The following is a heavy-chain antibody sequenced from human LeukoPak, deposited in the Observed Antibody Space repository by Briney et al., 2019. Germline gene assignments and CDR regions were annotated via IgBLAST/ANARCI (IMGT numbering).Heavy chain of an antibody. CDR2: IYDSGST. V-gene: IGHV4-39*01. J-gene: IGHJ4*02. D-gene: IGHD3/OR15-3a*01. CDR1: GGSISSSGYY. Sequence: SETLSLTCSVSGGSISSSGYYWGWIRQPPGKGLEWIGTIYDSGSTYYNPSLKGRVTISVDTSKNQFSLKLSSVTAADAAVFYCARRNGLVFDYWGQGSLVTVSS. CDR3: ARRNGLVFDY.